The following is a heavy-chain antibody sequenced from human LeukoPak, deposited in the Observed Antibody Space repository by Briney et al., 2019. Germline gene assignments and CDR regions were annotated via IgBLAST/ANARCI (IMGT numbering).Heavy chain of an antibody. J-gene: IGHJ6*02. D-gene: IGHD6-6*01. CDR1: GYTFTGYY. CDR3: ARVSSSSIFYGMDV. Sequence: ASVKVSCKASGYTFTGYYMHWVRQAPGQGLEWMGWINPNSGGTNYAQKFQGRVTMTRDTSISTAYMELSRLRSDDTAVYYCARVSSSSIFYGMDVWGQGTTVTVSS. V-gene: IGHV1-2*02. CDR2: INPNSGGT.